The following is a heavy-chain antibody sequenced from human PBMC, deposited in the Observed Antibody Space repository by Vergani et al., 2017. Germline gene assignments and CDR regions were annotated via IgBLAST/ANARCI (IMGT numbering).Heavy chain of an antibody. J-gene: IGHJ6*03. CDR3: ARDRYCSSTSCYTHYYYMDV. CDR1: GYTFTGYY. CDR2: INPNSGGT. Sequence: QVQLVQSGAEVKKPGASVKVSCKASGYTFTGYYMHWVRQAPGQGLEWMGWINPNSGGTNYAQKFQGRVTMTRDTSISTAYMELSRLRSDDTAVYYCARDRYCSSTSCYTHYYYMDVWGKGTTVTVSS. V-gene: IGHV1-2*02. D-gene: IGHD2-2*02.